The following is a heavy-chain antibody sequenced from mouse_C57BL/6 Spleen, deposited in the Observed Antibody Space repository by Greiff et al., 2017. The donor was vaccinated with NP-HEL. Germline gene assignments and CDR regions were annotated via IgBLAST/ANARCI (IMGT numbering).Heavy chain of an antibody. D-gene: IGHD2-1*01. CDR3: ATYGNYGLAWFAY. CDR1: GYTFTSYG. J-gene: IGHJ3*01. Sequence: VQLQQSGAELARPGASVKLSCKASGYTFTSYGISWVKQRTGQGLAWIGEIYPRSGNTYYNEKFKGKATLTADKSSSTAYMELRSLTSEDSAVYFCATYGNYGLAWFAYWGQGTLVTVSA. CDR2: IYPRSGNT. V-gene: IGHV1-81*01.